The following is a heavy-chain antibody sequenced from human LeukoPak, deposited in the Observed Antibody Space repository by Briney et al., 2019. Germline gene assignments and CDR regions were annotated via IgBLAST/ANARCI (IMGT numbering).Heavy chain of an antibody. D-gene: IGHD3-10*01. V-gene: IGHV1-69*13. Sequence: SVKVSCKASGGTSSSYAISWVRQAPGQGLEWMGGIIPIFGTANYAQKFQGRVTITADESTSTAYKELSSLRSEDTAVYYCARRGQDAFDIWGQGTMVTVSS. J-gene: IGHJ3*02. CDR2: IIPIFGTA. CDR3: ARRGQDAFDI. CDR1: GGTSSSYA.